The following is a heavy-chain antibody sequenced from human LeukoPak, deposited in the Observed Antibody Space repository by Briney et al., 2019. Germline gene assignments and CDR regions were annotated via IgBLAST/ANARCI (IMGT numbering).Heavy chain of an antibody. J-gene: IGHJ4*02. V-gene: IGHV3-23*01. Sequence: GGSLRLSCAASGFTFSSYAMSWVRQAPGKRLEWVSAISGGGGTTYYADSVNGRFTISRDNSKNTLFLQMNSLRAEVTAVYYGAKDSGPYTSGYYGHWGQGTLVTVSS. D-gene: IGHD3-22*01. CDR2: ISGGGGTT. CDR3: AKDSGPYTSGYYGH. CDR1: GFTFSSYA.